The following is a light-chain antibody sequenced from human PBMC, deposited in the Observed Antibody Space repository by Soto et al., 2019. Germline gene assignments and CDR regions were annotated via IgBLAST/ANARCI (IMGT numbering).Light chain of an antibody. Sequence: DIPMTQSPSTLSASIGDRVTITCRTSQSVDSWLAWYQQKPGKAPKLLIYKASSLLTGVPSRFSGSGSGTEFTLTISSLQPDDFATYYCQHYNDYSRMFGQGTKVEIK. J-gene: IGKJ1*01. V-gene: IGKV1-5*03. CDR3: QHYNDYSRM. CDR1: QSVDSW. CDR2: KAS.